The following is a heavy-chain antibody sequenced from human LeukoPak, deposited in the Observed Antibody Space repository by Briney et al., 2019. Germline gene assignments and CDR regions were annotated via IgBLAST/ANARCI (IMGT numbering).Heavy chain of an antibody. J-gene: IGHJ4*02. Sequence: PGGSLRLSCAASGFTFSSYGMSWVRQTPGKGLEYVAGINSNGGRTYYANSVKGRFTISRDNSKHALSLQMGSLRAEDMAVYYCARGGNLEWLPPSFDYWGQGTLVTVSS. CDR1: GFTFSSYG. CDR2: INSNGGRT. D-gene: IGHD3-3*01. CDR3: ARGGNLEWLPPSFDY. V-gene: IGHV3-64*01.